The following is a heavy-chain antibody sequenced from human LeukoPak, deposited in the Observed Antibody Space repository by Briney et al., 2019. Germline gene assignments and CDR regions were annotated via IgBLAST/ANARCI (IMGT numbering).Heavy chain of an antibody. CDR1: GFTVSSNY. CDR2: IYSGGST. J-gene: IGHJ4*02. D-gene: IGHD3-9*01. V-gene: IGHV3-66*01. Sequence: GGSLRLSCAASGFTVSSNYMSWVRQAPGKGLERVSVIYSGGSTYYADSVKGRFTISRDNSKNTLYLQMNSLRAEDTAVYYCARAPKRILTGYYFDYWGQGTLVTVSS. CDR3: ARAPKRILTGYYFDY.